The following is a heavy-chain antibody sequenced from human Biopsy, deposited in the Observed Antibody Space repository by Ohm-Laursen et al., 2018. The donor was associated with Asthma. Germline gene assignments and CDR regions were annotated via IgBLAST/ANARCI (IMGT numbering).Heavy chain of an antibody. CDR1: GYTFISYA. J-gene: IGHJ3*02. V-gene: IGHV1-3*01. CDR2: INAGNGNT. CDR3: ARTNYGFWTGRVNDAFAI. D-gene: IGHD3-3*01. Sequence: ASVKVSCKASGYTFISYAIHWVRQAPGQRLEWMGWINAGNGNTKYSQKFQGRVTITRDTSASTAYMEQSSLRSEDTAVYYCARTNYGFWTGRVNDAFAIWGQGTMVTASS.